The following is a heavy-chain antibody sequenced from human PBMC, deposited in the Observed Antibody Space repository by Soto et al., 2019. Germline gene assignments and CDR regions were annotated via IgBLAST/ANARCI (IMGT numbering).Heavy chain of an antibody. CDR1: GGSISSSSYY. Sequence: PSETLSLTCTVSGGSISSSSYYWGWIRQPPGKGLEWIGSIYYSGSTYYNPSLKSRVTISVDTSKNQFSLKLSSVTAADTAVYYCARHNSYYYDSSGYYYYQYFQHWGQGTLVTSPQ. V-gene: IGHV4-39*01. CDR2: IYYSGST. D-gene: IGHD3-22*01. CDR3: ARHNSYYYDSSGYYYYQYFQH. J-gene: IGHJ1*01.